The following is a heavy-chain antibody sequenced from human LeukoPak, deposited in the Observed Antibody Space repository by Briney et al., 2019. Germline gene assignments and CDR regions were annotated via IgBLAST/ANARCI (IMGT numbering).Heavy chain of an antibody. CDR1: AFTFSSYS. CDR3: ARGRAHELHSGWYLPFDY. CDR2: ISSSGSYI. V-gene: IGHV3-21*01. Sequence: GGSLRLSCAASAFTFSSYSMNWVRQAPGKGLEWVSSISSSGSYIYYADSVKGRFTISRDNAKNALYVQMNSLRAEDTAVYYCARGRAHELHSGWYLPFDYWGQGTLVTVSS. J-gene: IGHJ4*02. D-gene: IGHD6-19*01.